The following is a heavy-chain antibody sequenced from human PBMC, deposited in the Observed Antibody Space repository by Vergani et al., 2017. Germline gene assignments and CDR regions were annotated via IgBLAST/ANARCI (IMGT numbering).Heavy chain of an antibody. Sequence: VQLVESGGGLVQPGGSLRLSCAASGFTFSSYAMSWVRQAPGKGLEWVSAISGSGGSTYYADSVKGRFTISRDNSKNTLYLQMNSLRAEDTAVYYCAKEGYDFWSGYPSYYYMDVWGKGTTVTVSS. CDR1: GFTFSSYA. D-gene: IGHD3-3*01. CDR2: ISGSGGST. J-gene: IGHJ6*03. V-gene: IGHV3-23*04. CDR3: AKEGYDFWSGYPSYYYMDV.